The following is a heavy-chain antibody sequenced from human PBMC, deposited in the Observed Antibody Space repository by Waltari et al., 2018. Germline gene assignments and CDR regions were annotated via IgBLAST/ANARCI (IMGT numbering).Heavy chain of an antibody. V-gene: IGHV1-24*01. J-gene: IGHJ4*02. CDR2: FDPEDGET. D-gene: IGHD1-26*01. CDR1: GYTFTGSY. Sequence: QVQLVQSGAEVKKPGASVKVSCTASGYTFTGSYLPWLLQPPGQGLEWMGCFDPEDGETIYAQKFQGRVTMTEYTSTYTAYMELSSLRSEDTAVYYCATALVGATTIDYWGQGTLVTISS. CDR3: ATALVGATTIDY.